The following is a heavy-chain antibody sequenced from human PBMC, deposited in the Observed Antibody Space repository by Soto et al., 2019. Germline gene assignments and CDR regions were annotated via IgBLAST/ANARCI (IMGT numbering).Heavy chain of an antibody. CDR1: GYTFTSYA. V-gene: IGHV1-3*01. CDR2: INAGNGNT. Sequence: AASVKVSCKASGYTFTSYAMHWVRQAPGQRLEWMGWINAGNGNTKYSQKFQGRVTITRDTSASTAYMELSSLRSEDTAVYYCARDSLGVVNYYDSSGYYPLGYWGQGTLVTVSS. J-gene: IGHJ4*02. CDR3: ARDSLGVVNYYDSSGYYPLGY. D-gene: IGHD3-22*01.